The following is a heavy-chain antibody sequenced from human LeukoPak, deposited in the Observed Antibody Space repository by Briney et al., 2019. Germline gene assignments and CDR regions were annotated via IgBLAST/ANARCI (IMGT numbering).Heavy chain of an antibody. D-gene: IGHD3-10*01. CDR1: GFTFSGYA. CDR3: ASLWFGEPQYDY. Sequence: GGSLRLSCIASGFTFSGYAMSWVRQAPGKGLEWVSYISSSGSTIYYADSVKGRFTISRDNAKNSLYLQMNSLRAEDTAVYYCASLWFGEPQYDYWGQGTLVTVSS. CDR2: ISSSGSTI. V-gene: IGHV3-11*01. J-gene: IGHJ4*02.